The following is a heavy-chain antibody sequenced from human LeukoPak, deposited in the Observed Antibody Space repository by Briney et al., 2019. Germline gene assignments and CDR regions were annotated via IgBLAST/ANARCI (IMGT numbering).Heavy chain of an antibody. CDR2: ISNDGTNK. Sequence: GALRLSCAASGFSFSPYAMHWVRQAPGKGLEWVAFISNDGTNKYYADSVKGRFTISRDNSKRTMSLQMNSLRPEDTAVYHCAKEVASYYMDVWGKGTTVTVSS. CDR3: AKEVASYYMDV. CDR1: GFSFSPYA. J-gene: IGHJ6*03. D-gene: IGHD5-12*01. V-gene: IGHV3-30*18.